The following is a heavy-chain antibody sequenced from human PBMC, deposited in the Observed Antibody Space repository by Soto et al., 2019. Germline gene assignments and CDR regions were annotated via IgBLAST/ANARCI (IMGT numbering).Heavy chain of an antibody. CDR1: GGSISSNSYY. CDR3: ARYAAYDSVWVNSDGNDD. J-gene: IGHJ4*02. D-gene: IGHD3-16*01. CDR2: IYYSGAT. V-gene: IGHV4-39*01. Sequence: KTSETLSLTCTVSGGSISSNSYYWDWIRQPPGKGLEWIGSIYYSGATYYNPSLQSRVTISVDTSKNQFSLHLSSVTAADTAVYYCARYAAYDSVWVNSDGNDDWGQGTLVTVSS.